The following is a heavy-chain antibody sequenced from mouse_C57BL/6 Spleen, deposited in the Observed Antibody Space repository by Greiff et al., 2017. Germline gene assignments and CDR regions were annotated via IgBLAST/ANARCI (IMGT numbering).Heavy chain of an antibody. J-gene: IGHJ1*03. Sequence: QVQLQQPGAELVRPGSSVKLSCKASGYTFTSYWMHWVKQRPLQGLEWIGNIDPSASVTHYTQKFKDKANLTVDQTSSTAYMQLSSLTSDDSAVYYCARLGGNLQGYFEVWGTGTTVTVSS. D-gene: IGHD2-1*01. CDR3: ARLGGNLQGYFEV. CDR2: IDPSASVT. CDR1: GYTFTSYW. V-gene: IGHV1-52*01.